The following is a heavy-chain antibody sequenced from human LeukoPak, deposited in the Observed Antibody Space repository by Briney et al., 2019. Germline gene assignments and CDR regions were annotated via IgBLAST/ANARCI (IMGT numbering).Heavy chain of an antibody. Sequence: GGSLRLSCAASGFTFSSYTMNWVRQAPGKGLEGVSSITSDNRYIFYADSVKGRFTISRDNSKNTLYLQMKSLRAEDTAVYYCAKGGGYEAQYYYYYLDVWGKGTTVTISS. CDR2: ITSDNRYI. D-gene: IGHD5-12*01. J-gene: IGHJ6*03. V-gene: IGHV3-21*01. CDR1: GFTFSSYT. CDR3: AKGGGYEAQYYYYYLDV.